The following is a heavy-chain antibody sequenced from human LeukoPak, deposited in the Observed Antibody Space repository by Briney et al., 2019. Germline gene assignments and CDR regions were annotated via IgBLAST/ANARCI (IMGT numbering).Heavy chain of an antibody. Sequence: ASVKVSCKASGYTFTGYYMHWVRQAPGQGLEWMGRINPNSGGTNYAQKFQGRVTMTRDTSINTAYMELGRLRSDDTAVYYCARDLARRYYYYYMDVWGKGTTVTVSS. CDR1: GYTFTGYY. CDR3: ARDLARRYYYYYMDV. D-gene: IGHD3-3*02. CDR2: INPNSGGT. V-gene: IGHV1-2*06. J-gene: IGHJ6*03.